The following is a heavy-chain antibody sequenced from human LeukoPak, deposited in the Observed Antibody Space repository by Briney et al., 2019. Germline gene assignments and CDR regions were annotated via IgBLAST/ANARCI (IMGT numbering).Heavy chain of an antibody. CDR3: TTFSYAGNAGGSAGS. CDR1: EFSVGSNY. J-gene: IGHJ5*02. D-gene: IGHD4-23*01. Sequence: GGSLRLSCAASEFSVGSNYMTWVRQAPGKGLEWVSVIYRGGNTYYADSVKGRFSISRDNSKNTVYLQMNSLRVEDTAVYYCTTFSYAGNAGGSAGSWGQGTLVTVSS. V-gene: IGHV3-53*01. CDR2: IYRGGNT.